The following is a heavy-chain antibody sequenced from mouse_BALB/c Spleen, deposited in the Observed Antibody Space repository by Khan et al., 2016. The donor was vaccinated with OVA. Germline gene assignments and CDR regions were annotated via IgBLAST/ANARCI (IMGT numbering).Heavy chain of an antibody. D-gene: IGHD2-13*01. V-gene: IGHV5-4*02. Sequence: EVELVESGGGLVRPGGSLKLSCEASGFTFSDYYMYWVRQTPEKRLEWVATISDGGSYINCPDSVKGRFTISRDDVKNNLYLRMTSLKSEDTAMYYCTRGYYGDPFAYWGQGTLVTVSA. J-gene: IGHJ3*01. CDR2: ISDGGSYI. CDR3: TRGYYGDPFAY. CDR1: GFTFSDYY.